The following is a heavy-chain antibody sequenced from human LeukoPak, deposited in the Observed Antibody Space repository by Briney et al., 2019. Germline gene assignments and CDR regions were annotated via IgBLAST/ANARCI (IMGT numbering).Heavy chain of an antibody. CDR1: GFTFDDYA. J-gene: IGHJ1*01. Sequence: PGGSLRLSCAASGFTFDDYAMHWVRQAPGKGLEWVSGISWNSGSIGYADSVKGRFTISRDNAKNSLYLQMNSLRAEDTALYYCAKDSGAMVRYFQHWGQGTLVTVSS. CDR2: ISWNSGSI. D-gene: IGHD5-18*01. V-gene: IGHV3-9*01. CDR3: AKDSGAMVRYFQH.